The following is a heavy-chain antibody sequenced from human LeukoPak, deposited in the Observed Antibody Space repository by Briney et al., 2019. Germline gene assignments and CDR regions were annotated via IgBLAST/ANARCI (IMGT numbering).Heavy chain of an antibody. V-gene: IGHV3-23*01. J-gene: IGHJ4*02. D-gene: IGHD1-26*01. CDR3: ARAGVGATSEGFDY. Sequence: GGSLRLSCAASGFTFSSYAMSWVRQAPGKGLEWVSAISGSGGSTYYADSVKGRFTISRDNAKNSLYLYMNSLRAEDTAVYYCARAGVGATSEGFDYWGQGTLVTVSS. CDR1: GFTFSSYA. CDR2: ISGSGGST.